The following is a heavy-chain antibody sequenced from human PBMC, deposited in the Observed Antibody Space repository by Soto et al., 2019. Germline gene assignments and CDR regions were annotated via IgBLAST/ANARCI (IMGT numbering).Heavy chain of an antibody. CDR2: MNHNSGNT. CDR3: ARGRAELLWFGELLYGMDV. V-gene: IGHV1-8*01. D-gene: IGHD3-10*01. Sequence: GASVKVSCKASGYTFTSYDINWVRQATGQGLEWMGWMNHNSGNTGYAQKFQGRVTMTRNTSISTAYMELSSLRSEDTAVYYCARGRAELLWFGELLYGMDVWGQGTTVTVSS. CDR1: GYTFTSYD. J-gene: IGHJ6*02.